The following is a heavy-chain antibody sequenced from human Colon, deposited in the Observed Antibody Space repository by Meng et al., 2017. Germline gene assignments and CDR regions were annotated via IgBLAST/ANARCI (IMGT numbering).Heavy chain of an antibody. CDR1: GYAFSAYW. Sequence: GGSLRLSCKASGYAFSAYWIGWVRQPPGKGLEWMGIIYPADSDTRYSPSFEGQVTISADKSISTAYLQWSSLKASDTAMYYCARQMGHIAAPYRWGQGTLVTVSS. V-gene: IGHV5-51*01. CDR3: ARQMGHIAAPYR. CDR2: IYPADSDT. J-gene: IGHJ4*02. D-gene: IGHD6-13*01.